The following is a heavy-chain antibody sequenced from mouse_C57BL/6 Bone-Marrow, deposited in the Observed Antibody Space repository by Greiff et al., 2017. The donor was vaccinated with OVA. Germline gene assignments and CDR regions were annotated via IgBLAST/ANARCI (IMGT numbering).Heavy chain of an antibody. CDR1: GFTFSSYG. CDR2: ISSGGSYT. J-gene: IGHJ4*01. V-gene: IGHV5-6*01. D-gene: IGHD1-1*01. Sequence: EVMLVESGGDLVKPGGSLTLSFAASGFTFSSYGMSWVRQTPDKRLEWVVTISSGGSYTYYPDSVKGRFTISRDNAKNTLYLQMSSLKSEDTAMYYCARPATVEAMDYWGQGTSVTVSS. CDR3: ARPATVEAMDY.